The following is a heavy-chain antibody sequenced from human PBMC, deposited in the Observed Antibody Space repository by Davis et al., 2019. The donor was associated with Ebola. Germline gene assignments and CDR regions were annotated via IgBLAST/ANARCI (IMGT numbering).Heavy chain of an antibody. CDR2: IYYSGST. CDR3: ARGRKGPVAGTFRWFDP. Sequence: PSETLSLTCAVSGGSISSSNWWSWVRQPPGKGLEWIGSIYYSGSTYYNPSLKSRVTISVDTSKNQFSLKLSSVTAADTAVYYCARGRKGPVAGTFRWFDPWGQGTLVTVSS. CDR1: GGSISSSNW. V-gene: IGHV4-4*02. J-gene: IGHJ5*02. D-gene: IGHD6-19*01.